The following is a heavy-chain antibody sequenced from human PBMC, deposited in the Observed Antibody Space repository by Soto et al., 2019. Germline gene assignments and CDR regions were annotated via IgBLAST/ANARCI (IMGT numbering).Heavy chain of an antibody. CDR2: ISYDGSNK. CDR3: ARDRSGTGGYYYYGMDV. D-gene: IGHD6-13*01. CDR1: GFTFSSYA. V-gene: IGHV3-30-3*01. Sequence: QVQLVESGGGVVQPGRSLRLSCGASGFTFSSYAMHWVRQAPGKGLEWVAVISYDGSNKYYADSVKGRFTISRDNSKNTLYLQMNSLRAEDTAVYYCARDRSGTGGYYYYGMDVWGQGTTVTVSS. J-gene: IGHJ6*02.